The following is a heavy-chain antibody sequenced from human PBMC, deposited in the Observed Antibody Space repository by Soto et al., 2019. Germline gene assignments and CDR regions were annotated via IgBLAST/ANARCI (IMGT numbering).Heavy chain of an antibody. D-gene: IGHD6-6*01. J-gene: IGHJ6*02. Sequence: PSQTLSLTCAISGDSVSSNSAAWNWIRQSPSRGLEWLGRTYYRSKWYNDYAVSVKSRITINPDTSKNQFSLQLNSVTPEDTAVYYRARVGYSSSVSASYYGMDVWGQGTTVTSP. V-gene: IGHV6-1*01. CDR1: GDSVSSNSAA. CDR3: ARVGYSSSVSASYYGMDV. CDR2: TYYRSKWYN.